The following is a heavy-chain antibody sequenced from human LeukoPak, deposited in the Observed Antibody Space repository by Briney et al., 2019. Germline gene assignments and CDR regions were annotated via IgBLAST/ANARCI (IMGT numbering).Heavy chain of an antibody. Sequence: NPSETLSLTCTVSGGSISSYYWSWIRQPPGKGLEWIGYVYYSGSTNYNPSLKSRVTISVDTSNNQFSLKLSSVTAADTAVYYCARAGSGYYPFDDWGQGTLVIVSS. CDR2: VYYSGST. D-gene: IGHD3-22*01. V-gene: IGHV4-59*01. CDR1: GGSISSYY. CDR3: ARAGSGYYPFDD. J-gene: IGHJ4*02.